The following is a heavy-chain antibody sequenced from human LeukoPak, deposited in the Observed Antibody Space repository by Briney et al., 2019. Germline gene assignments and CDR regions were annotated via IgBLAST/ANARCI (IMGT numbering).Heavy chain of an antibody. CDR2: IIPIFGTA. CDR1: GGTFSSYA. J-gene: IGHJ5*02. CDR3: ARDRWKDYDFWSGGWFDP. Sequence: GASVKVSCKASGGTFSSYAISWVRQAPGQGLEWMGGIIPIFGTANYAQKFQGRVTITTDESTSTAYMELSSLRSEDTAVYYCARDRWKDYDFWSGGWFDPWGQGTLVTVSS. V-gene: IGHV1-69*05. D-gene: IGHD3-3*01.